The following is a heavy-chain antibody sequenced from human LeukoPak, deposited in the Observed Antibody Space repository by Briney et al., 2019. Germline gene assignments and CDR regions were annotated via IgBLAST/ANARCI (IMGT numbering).Heavy chain of an antibody. CDR1: GGSISSGDYY. CDR3: ARYSLGYCSSTSCYTNFDY. CDR2: IYYSGST. Sequence: SETLSLTCTVSGGSISSGDYYWSWIRQPPGKGLEWIGYIYYSGSTYYNPSLKSRVTISVDTSKNQFPLKLSSVTAADTAVYYCARYSLGYCSSTSCYTNFDYWGQGTLVTVSS. V-gene: IGHV4-30-4*01. D-gene: IGHD2-2*02. J-gene: IGHJ4*02.